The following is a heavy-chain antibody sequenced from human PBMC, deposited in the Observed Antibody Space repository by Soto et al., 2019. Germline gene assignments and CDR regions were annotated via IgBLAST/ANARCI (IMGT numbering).Heavy chain of an antibody. V-gene: IGHV3-9*01. Sequence: SLRLSCAASGFTFDDYAMHWVRQAPGKGLEWVSGISWNSGSIGYADSVKGRFTISRDNAKNSLYLQMNSLRAEDTALYYCAKGPYSSGWYFDYWGQGTLVTVSS. D-gene: IGHD6-19*01. CDR2: ISWNSGSI. CDR3: AKGPYSSGWYFDY. J-gene: IGHJ4*02. CDR1: GFTFDDYA.